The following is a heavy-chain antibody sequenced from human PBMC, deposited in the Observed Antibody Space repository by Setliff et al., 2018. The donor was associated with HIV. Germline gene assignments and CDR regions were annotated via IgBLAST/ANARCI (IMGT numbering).Heavy chain of an antibody. V-gene: IGHV1-2*06. CDR1: GYIFTDYY. D-gene: IGHD1-7*01. CDR3: ARVWDWNYDLGY. J-gene: IGHJ4*02. Sequence: ASVKVSCKASGYIFTDYYMHWVRQAPGQELGWMGRINPNSGGTNYAQKFQGRVTMTRDTSISTAYTELSSLRSEDTATYYCARVWDWNYDLGYWGQGTQVTVSS. CDR2: INPNSGGT.